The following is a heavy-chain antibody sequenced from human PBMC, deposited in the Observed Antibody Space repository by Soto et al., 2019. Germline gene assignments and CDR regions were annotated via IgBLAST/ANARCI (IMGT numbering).Heavy chain of an antibody. J-gene: IGHJ5*02. V-gene: IGHV1-69*13. Sequence: ASVKVSCNASGGIFSSFAVSWVRQATGQGLEWMGGIIPMTGTPNYAQKFQGRDTMTADGSTSTAYLVLSSMRSEDTAVYYCARGAILPGATSWLDPWGQGTVVTVSS. CDR2: IIPMTGTP. D-gene: IGHD2-2*01. CDR3: ARGAILPGATSWLDP. CDR1: GGIFSSFA.